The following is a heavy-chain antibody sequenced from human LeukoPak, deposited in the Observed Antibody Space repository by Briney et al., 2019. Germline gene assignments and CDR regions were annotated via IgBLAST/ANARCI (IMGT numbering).Heavy chain of an antibody. CDR1: GGSISGTNYY. CDR2: IYYSGST. J-gene: IGHJ4*02. D-gene: IGHD3-22*01. CDR3: ARSGTGLLRYYFDY. V-gene: IGHV4-39*07. Sequence: SETLSLTCSVSGGSISGTNYYWAWIRQPPEKGLEWIGTIYYSGSTYYNVSLKSRVTISVDTSKNQFSLRLSSVTAADTAVYYCARSGTGLLRYYFDYWGQGTLVTVSS.